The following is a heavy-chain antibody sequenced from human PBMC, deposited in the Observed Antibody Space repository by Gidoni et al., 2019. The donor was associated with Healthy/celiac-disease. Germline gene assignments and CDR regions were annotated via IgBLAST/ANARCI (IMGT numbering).Heavy chain of an antibody. CDR1: GYTFTSYY. V-gene: IGHV1-46*01. D-gene: IGHD6-6*01. Sequence: QVQLVQSGAEVKKPGASVKVSCKASGYTFTSYYMHWVRQAPGQGLEWMGIINPSGGSTSYAQKFQGRVTMTRDTSTSTVYMELSSLRSEDTAVYYCARPIAARNIPYYYYGMDVWGQGTTVTVSS. J-gene: IGHJ6*02. CDR2: INPSGGST. CDR3: ARPIAARNIPYYYYGMDV.